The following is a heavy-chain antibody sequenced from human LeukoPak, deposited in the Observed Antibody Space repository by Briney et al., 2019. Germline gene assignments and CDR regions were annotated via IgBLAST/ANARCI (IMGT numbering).Heavy chain of an antibody. CDR2: ISSDGNNK. CDR3: AKAAGIAAAGTGNWFDP. J-gene: IGHJ5*02. CDR1: GFTFSTYG. D-gene: IGHD6-13*01. V-gene: IGHV3-30*18. Sequence: PGGSLRLSCAASGFTFSTYGMHWVRQAPGKGLEWVAVISSDGNNKYYADSVKGRFTISRDNSKNTLYLQMNGLRPEGTAVYYCAKAAGIAAAGTGNWFDPWGQGTLVTVSS.